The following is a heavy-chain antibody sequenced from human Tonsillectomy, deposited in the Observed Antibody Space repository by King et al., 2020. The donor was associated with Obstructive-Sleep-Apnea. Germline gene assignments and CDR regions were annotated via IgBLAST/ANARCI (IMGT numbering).Heavy chain of an antibody. V-gene: IGHV4-31*03. J-gene: IGHJ5*02. D-gene: IGHD5-18*01. CDR1: GGSISSGGYY. CDR2: ISYTGGT. Sequence: QLQESGPGLVKPSQTLSLTCTVSGGSISSGGYYWSGIRQPPGKGLEWIGYISYTGGTYDNPSLKSRVTISVDTSKNQFFLRLSSVTAAETAVYYCAKGIRGWFDPWGQGTLVTVSS. CDR3: AKGIRGWFDP.